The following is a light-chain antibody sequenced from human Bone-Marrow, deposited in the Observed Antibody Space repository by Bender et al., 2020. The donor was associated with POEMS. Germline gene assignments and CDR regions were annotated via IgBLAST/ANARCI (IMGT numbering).Light chain of an antibody. Sequence: QSALTQPASVSGSPGQSITISCTGTSSDIGGYNYVSWYQQHPDKAPKLIIYDVTTRPSGVSDRFSASKSGNTASLTISGLQAEDEADYYCCSYASSDTWVFGGGTKLTVL. CDR3: CSYASSDTWV. J-gene: IGLJ3*02. CDR2: DVT. CDR1: SSDIGGYNY. V-gene: IGLV2-14*03.